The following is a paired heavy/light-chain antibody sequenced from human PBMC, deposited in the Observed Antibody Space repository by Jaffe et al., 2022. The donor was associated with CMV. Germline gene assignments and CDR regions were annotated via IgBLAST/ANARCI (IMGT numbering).Heavy chain of an antibody. J-gene: IGHJ6*02. CDR3: AKPVTVFRGVIIVTYYYYGMDV. CDR2: ISGTGDNT. V-gene: IGHV3-23*01. CDR1: GFTFSSYA. D-gene: IGHD3-10*01. Sequence: EVQLLESGGGLVQPGGSLRLSCAASGFTFSSYAMSWVRQAPGKGLEWVSAISGTGDNTYYADSVKGRFTIFRDNSKNTLYLQMNSLRAEDTAVYYCAKPVTVFRGVIIVTYYYYGMDVWGQGTTVTVSS.
Light chain of an antibody. V-gene: IGKV2-28*01. CDR2: LGS. J-gene: IGKJ4*01. CDR1: QSLLHSNGYNY. Sequence: DIVMTQSPLSLPVTPGEPASISCRSSQSLLHSNGYNYLDWYLQKPGKSPQLLIYLGSNRASGVPDRFSGSGSGTDFTLKISRVEAEDVGVYYCMQALQTPHTFGGGTKVEIK. CDR3: MQALQTPHT.